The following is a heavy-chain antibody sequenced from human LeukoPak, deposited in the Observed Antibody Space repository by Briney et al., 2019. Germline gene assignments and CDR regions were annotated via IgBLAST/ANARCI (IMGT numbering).Heavy chain of an antibody. D-gene: IGHD3-22*01. CDR1: GFTFSSYW. CDR3: AREPRYYYDSSGYPTDY. V-gene: IGHV3-74*01. Sequence: GGSLRLSCAASGFTFSSYWMHWVRQAPGKGLVWVSRINGDGSSTAYADSVKGRFTISRDNAKNSLYLQMNSLRAEDTAVYYCAREPRYYYDSSGYPTDYWGQGTLVTVSS. J-gene: IGHJ4*02. CDR2: INGDGSST.